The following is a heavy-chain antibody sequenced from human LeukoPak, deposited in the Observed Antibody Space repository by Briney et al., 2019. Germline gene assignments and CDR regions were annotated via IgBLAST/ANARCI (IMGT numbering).Heavy chain of an antibody. J-gene: IGHJ5*02. D-gene: IGHD2-15*01. CDR3: ARGVAQNGNPNYFDP. CDR1: GFIFSSYA. V-gene: IGHV3-33*01. CDR2: IWSDGSRQ. Sequence: GTSLRLSCAASGFIFSSYAMHWVRQAPGTGLEWVAVIWSDGSRQYYLNSVKGRFTISRDNSKNTLYLQMNSLRAEDTAVYSCARGVAQNGNPNYFDPWGRGTLVTVSS.